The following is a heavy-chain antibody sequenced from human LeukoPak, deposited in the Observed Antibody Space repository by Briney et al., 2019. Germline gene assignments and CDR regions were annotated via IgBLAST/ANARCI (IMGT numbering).Heavy chain of an antibody. Sequence: SETLSLTCTVSGASISSYYWSWIRQPPGKGLEWIGDIYYSGSIKYNPSLKSRVTISVDKSKNQFSLKLSSVTAADTAVYYCARIWYTSGWYFFDYWGQGTLVTVSS. CDR3: ARIWYTSGWYFFDY. D-gene: IGHD6-19*01. CDR1: GASISSYY. J-gene: IGHJ4*02. CDR2: IYYSGSI. V-gene: IGHV4-59*12.